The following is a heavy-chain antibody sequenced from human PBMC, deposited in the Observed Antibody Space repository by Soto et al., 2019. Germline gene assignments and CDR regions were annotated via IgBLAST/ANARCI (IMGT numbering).Heavy chain of an antibody. D-gene: IGHD3-10*01. J-gene: IGHJ3*02. V-gene: IGHV3-30*18. CDR2: ISYDGSNN. CDR3: AKGLWFGELPFDAFDI. Sequence: VQLVESGGGVVQPGRSLRLSCAASGFTFSSYGMHWVRQAPGKGLEWVAVISYDGSNNYYADSVKGRFTISRDNSKNTLYLQMNSLRAEDTAVYYCAKGLWFGELPFDAFDIWGQGTMVTVSS. CDR1: GFTFSSYG.